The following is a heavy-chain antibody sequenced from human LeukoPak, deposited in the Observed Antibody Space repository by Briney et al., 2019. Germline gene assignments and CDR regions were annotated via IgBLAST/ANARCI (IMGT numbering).Heavy chain of an antibody. Sequence: TGGSLRLSCAASGFTFSSYWMSWVRQAPGKGLEWVSYISSSGSTTHYADSVKGRFTISRDNAKNSLYLQMNSLRAEDTAVYYCARDNYDSSGYYFDWGQGTLVTVSS. V-gene: IGHV3-48*04. CDR3: ARDNYDSSGYYFD. CDR1: GFTFSSYW. J-gene: IGHJ4*02. D-gene: IGHD3-22*01. CDR2: ISSSGSTT.